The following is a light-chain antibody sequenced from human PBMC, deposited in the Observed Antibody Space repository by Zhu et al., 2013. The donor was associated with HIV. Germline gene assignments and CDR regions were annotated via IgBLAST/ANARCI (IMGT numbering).Light chain of an antibody. J-gene: IGKJ1*01. CDR2: GAS. CDR3: QRFGSSVTWT. V-gene: IGKV3-20*01. Sequence: EIVLTQSPGTLSLSPGERATLSCRASQSVTGRYLAWYQQKPGLAPRLLIYGASNRATGIPDRFSGSGSGTDFTLTISRLEPEDIGMYFCQRFGSSVTWTFGQGTNLEIK. CDR1: QSVTGRY.